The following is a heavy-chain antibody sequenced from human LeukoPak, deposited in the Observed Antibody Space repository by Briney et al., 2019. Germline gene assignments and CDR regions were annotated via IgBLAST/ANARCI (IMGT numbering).Heavy chain of an antibody. J-gene: IGHJ6*02. Sequence: PSETLSLTRTVYGGSFSRYYWSWIRQPPGKGLEWIGENNHSGSTNYNPSLKSRVTISVDTSKNQFSLKLSSVTAADTAVYHCARGLRRGYSYAMDVWGQGTTVTVSS. CDR1: GGSFSRYY. D-gene: IGHD5-18*01. V-gene: IGHV4-34*01. CDR2: NNHSGST. CDR3: ARGLRRGYSYAMDV.